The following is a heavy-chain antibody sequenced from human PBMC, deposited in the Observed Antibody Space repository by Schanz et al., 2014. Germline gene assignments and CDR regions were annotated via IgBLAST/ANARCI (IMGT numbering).Heavy chain of an antibody. CDR3: ARERPRKGDFDY. V-gene: IGHV1-46*01. Sequence: QVQLVQSGAEVKEPGASVKLSCKSSGYTFTDYYMQWVRQAPGQGLEWLGTIFLNDGGTPSAEKFQGRIIRTRDTSTSTVYLDLSSLRSEDTAVYYCARERPRKGDFDYWGQGTLVTVSS. CDR1: GYTFTDYY. D-gene: IGHD1-26*01. CDR2: IFLNDGGT. J-gene: IGHJ4*02.